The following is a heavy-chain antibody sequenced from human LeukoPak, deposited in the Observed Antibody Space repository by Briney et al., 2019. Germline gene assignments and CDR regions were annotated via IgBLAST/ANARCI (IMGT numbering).Heavy chain of an antibody. CDR3: ARDLEALSTSTPAAIVGAFDI. CDR2: ISYDGSNK. CDR1: GFTFSSYA. V-gene: IGHV3-30-3*01. J-gene: IGHJ3*02. D-gene: IGHD2-2*02. Sequence: QSGGSLRLSCAASGFTFSSYAMHWVRQAPGKGLEWVAVISYDGSNKYYADSVKGRFTISRDNSKNTLYLQMNSLRAEDTAVYYCARDLEALSTSTPAAIVGAFDIWGQGTMVTVSS.